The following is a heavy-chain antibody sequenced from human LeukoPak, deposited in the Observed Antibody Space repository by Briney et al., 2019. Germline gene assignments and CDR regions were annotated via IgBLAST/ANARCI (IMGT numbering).Heavy chain of an antibody. V-gene: IGHV3-53*01. J-gene: IGHJ4*02. CDR1: GFTVSNNH. D-gene: IGHD4-17*01. CDR3: AKGHGDS. Sequence: TGGSLRLSCAVSGFTVSNNHVTWVRQAPGEGLECVSVIVNGATTYYRDSVKGRFTISRDNSENTVYLQMNSLRVEDTAVYYCAKGHGDSWGQGTLVTVSS. CDR2: IVNGATT.